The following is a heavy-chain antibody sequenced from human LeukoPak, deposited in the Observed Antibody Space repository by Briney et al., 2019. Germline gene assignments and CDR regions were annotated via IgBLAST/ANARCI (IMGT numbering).Heavy chain of an antibody. CDR3: ARAPAGAYYDSPYGMDV. CDR1: GFTFSSYW. Sequence: GGSLRLSCAASGFTFSSYWMHWVRQAPGKGLVWVSRINSDGSSTSYADSVKGRFTISRDNAKNSLYLQMNSLRAEDTAVYYCARAPAGAYYDSPYGMDVWGQGTTVTVSS. V-gene: IGHV3-74*01. J-gene: IGHJ6*02. CDR2: INSDGSST. D-gene: IGHD3-22*01.